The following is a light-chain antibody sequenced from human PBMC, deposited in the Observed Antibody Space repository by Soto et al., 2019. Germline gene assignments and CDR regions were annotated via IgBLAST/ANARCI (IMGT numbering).Light chain of an antibody. CDR1: LSISVW. J-gene: IGKJ1*01. CDR2: KAS. Sequence: IQITQSSSTSSASVGNRVTITRRASLSISVWLAWYQHKAGKAPNLLIYKASRLESGVPSRFSGSGSETEFTLTISGLQPGDSATYYCQQYNSYSPTFGQGTKVDIK. CDR3: QQYNSYSPT. V-gene: IGKV1-5*03.